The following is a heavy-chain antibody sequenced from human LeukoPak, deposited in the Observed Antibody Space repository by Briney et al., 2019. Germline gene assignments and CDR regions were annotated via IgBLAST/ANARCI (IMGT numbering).Heavy chain of an antibody. J-gene: IGHJ6*03. Sequence: SVKVSCKASGFTFTSSAMQWVRQARGQRLEWIGWIVVGSGNTNYAQKFQERVTITRDMSTSTAYVELSSLRSEDTAVYYCAADLAGGYCSGGSCYDYYYYMDVWGKGTTVTVSS. D-gene: IGHD2-15*01. V-gene: IGHV1-58*02. CDR2: IVVGSGNT. CDR1: GFTFTSSA. CDR3: AADLAGGYCSGGSCYDYYYYMDV.